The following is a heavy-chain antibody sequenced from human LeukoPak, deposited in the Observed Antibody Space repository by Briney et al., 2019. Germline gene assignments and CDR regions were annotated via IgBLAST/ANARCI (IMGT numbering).Heavy chain of an antibody. CDR1: GYTFTSNY. V-gene: IGHV1-46*01. CDR3: ARDQEGFDY. J-gene: IGHJ4*02. Sequence: ASVKVSCKASGYTFTSNYKHWVRQAPGQGLEWMGMIYPRDGSTSYAQKFQGRVTVTRDTSTSTVHMELSGLRSEDTAVYYCARDQEGFDYWGQGTLVTVSS. CDR2: IYPRDGST.